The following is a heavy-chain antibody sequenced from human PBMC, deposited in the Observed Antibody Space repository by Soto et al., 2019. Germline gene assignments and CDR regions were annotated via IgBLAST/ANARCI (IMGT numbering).Heavy chain of an antibody. V-gene: IGHV1-18*01. J-gene: IGHJ4*02. CDR2: ISAYNGNT. Sequence: QVQLVQSGAEVKKPGASVKVSCKASGYTFTSYGISWVRQAPGQGLEWMGWISAYNGNTNYEQKLPGRVTMTTDTSTSTAYMELRSLRSDDTAVYYCARASRSLVGATPQDYWGQGTLVTVSS. CDR3: ARASRSLVGATPQDY. CDR1: GYTFTSYG. D-gene: IGHD1-26*01.